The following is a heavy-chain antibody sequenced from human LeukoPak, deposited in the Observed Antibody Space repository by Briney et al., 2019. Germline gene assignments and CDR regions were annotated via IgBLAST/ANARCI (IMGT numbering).Heavy chain of an antibody. J-gene: IGHJ4*02. CDR2: ISYDGSNK. V-gene: IGHV3-30-3*01. Sequence: SGGSLRLSCAASGFTFSGCAMHWVRQAPGKGLECVAVISYDGSNKYYADSVKGRFTISRDNSKNTLFLQMSSLRPEDTAVYYCARTTVPDYWGQGTLVTVSS. CDR3: ARTTVPDY. CDR1: GFTFSGCA. D-gene: IGHD4-17*01.